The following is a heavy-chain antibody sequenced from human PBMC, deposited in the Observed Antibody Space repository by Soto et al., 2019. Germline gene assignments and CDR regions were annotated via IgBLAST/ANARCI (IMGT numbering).Heavy chain of an antibody. CDR2: INAGNGNT. CDR1: GYTFTSYA. J-gene: IGHJ4*02. D-gene: IGHD5-12*01. Sequence: ASVKVSCKASGYTFTSYAMHWVRQAPGQRLEWMGWINAGNGNTKYSQKFQGRVTITRDTSASTAYMELSGLRSEDTAVYYCARDDGRVRGYSGYFFDYWGQGTLVTVSS. CDR3: ARDDGRVRGYSGYFFDY. V-gene: IGHV1-3*01.